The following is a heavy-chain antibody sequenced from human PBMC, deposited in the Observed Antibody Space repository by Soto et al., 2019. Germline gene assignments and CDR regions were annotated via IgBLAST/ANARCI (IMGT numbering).Heavy chain of an antibody. D-gene: IGHD6-6*01. V-gene: IGHV3-48*02. Sequence: EVQLVESGGGLVQPGGSLRLSCAASGFTFSSYSMNWVRQAPGKGLEWGSYISSSSSTIYYADSVKGRFTISRDNAKNSLYLQMNSLRDEDTAVYYCARPEYSSSSYGMDVWDQGTTVTVSS. CDR1: GFTFSSYS. CDR3: ARPEYSSSSYGMDV. J-gene: IGHJ6*02. CDR2: ISSSSSTI.